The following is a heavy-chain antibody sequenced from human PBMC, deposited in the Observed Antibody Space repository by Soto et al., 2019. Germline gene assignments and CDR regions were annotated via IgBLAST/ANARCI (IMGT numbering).Heavy chain of an antibody. CDR1: GGSFSGYY. V-gene: IGHV4-34*01. D-gene: IGHD2-8*02. CDR2: INHSGST. J-gene: IGHJ4*02. Sequence: SETLSLTCAVYGGSFSGYYWSWIRQPPGTGLEWIGEINHSGSTNHNPSLKSRVTISVDTSKNQFSLKLTSVTAADTAVYYCARDKITGLFDYWGQGTLVTVSS. CDR3: ARDKITGLFDY.